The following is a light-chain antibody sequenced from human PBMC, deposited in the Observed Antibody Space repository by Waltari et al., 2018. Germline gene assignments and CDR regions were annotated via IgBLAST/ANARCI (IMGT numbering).Light chain of an antibody. CDR1: SGDIGAFNR. Sequence: QSALTQPASVSGSPGQSLTISCSGTSGDIGAFNRVSWYQQFAGKAPRLLIYEDTLRPSESSERFSGAKAGETASLTISGLQAEDEADYFCLSYTTINTWVFGGGTKVTVL. CDR3: LSYTTINTWV. J-gene: IGLJ3*02. V-gene: IGLV2-14*01. CDR2: EDT.